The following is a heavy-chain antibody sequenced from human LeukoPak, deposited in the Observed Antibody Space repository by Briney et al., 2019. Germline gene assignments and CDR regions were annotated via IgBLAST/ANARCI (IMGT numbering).Heavy chain of an antibody. V-gene: IGHV3-11*04. D-gene: IGHD3-3*01. J-gene: IGHJ6*03. CDR1: GFTFSDNY. CDR2: ISSSGSTI. CDR3: VRGSLASGVVVYYYYYLDV. Sequence: GGSLRLSCAASGFTFSDNYMSWIRQAPGKGLEWVSYISSSGSTIYYADSVKGRFTISRDNAKNSLYLQMNSLRAEDTAVYYCVRGSLASGVVVYYYYYLDVWGKGTTVTVSS.